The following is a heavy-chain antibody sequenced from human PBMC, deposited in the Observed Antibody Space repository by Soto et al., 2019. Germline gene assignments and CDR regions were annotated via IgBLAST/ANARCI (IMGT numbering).Heavy chain of an antibody. CDR2: IYYSGST. CDR3: ARDPIYYDILTGIPRRYYYGMDV. Sequence: QVQLQESGPGLVKPSQTLSLTCTVSGGSISSGGYYWSWIRQHPGKVLEWIGYIYYSGSTYYNPSLKSRVTISVDTSKNQFSLKLSSVTAADTAVYYCARDPIYYDILTGIPRRYYYGMDVWGQGTTVTVSS. D-gene: IGHD3-9*01. V-gene: IGHV4-31*03. J-gene: IGHJ6*02. CDR1: GGSISSGGYY.